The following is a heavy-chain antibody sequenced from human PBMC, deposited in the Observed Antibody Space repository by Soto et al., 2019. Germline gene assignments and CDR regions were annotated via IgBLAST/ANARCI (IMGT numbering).Heavy chain of an antibody. CDR3: AREVVLTEWYLDN. Sequence: QVHLMESGGGVVQPGGSLRLSYVTSGFTFSRYSMHWFRQAPGKGLEWVAVTSSDGGTKFYADSVKGRFTVSRDNSKNTLYLQMNSLRPEDTAVYYCAREVVLTEWYLDNWGQGILVTVSS. CDR2: TSSDGGTK. J-gene: IGHJ4*02. V-gene: IGHV3-30-3*01. CDR1: GFTFSRYS. D-gene: IGHD2-21*01.